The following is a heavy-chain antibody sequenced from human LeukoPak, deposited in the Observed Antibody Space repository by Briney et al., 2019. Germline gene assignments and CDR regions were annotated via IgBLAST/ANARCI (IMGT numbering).Heavy chain of an antibody. Sequence: GGSLRLSCAASGFTFSSYAMHWVRQAPGKGLEWVAVISYDGSNKYYADSVKGRFTISRDNSKNTLYLQMNSLRAEDTAVYYCARDRLSTVVTPSHYYYYGMDVWGQGTTVTVSS. J-gene: IGHJ6*02. CDR3: ARDRLSTVVTPSHYYYYGMDV. CDR2: ISYDGSNK. CDR1: GFTFSSYA. D-gene: IGHD4-23*01. V-gene: IGHV3-30*04.